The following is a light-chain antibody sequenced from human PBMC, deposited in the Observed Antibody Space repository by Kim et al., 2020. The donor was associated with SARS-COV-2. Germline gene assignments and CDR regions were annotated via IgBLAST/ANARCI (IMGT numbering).Light chain of an antibody. CDR2: NDR. CDR3: SSDTTDSGWV. CDR1: SSDVGDNRY. Sequence: GQTITIPCSGPSSDVGDNRYISWYQLLPGKAPQLMIYNDRSRPSGVSNRFSGSKSGNTAFLTISVLQAEDEAYYFCSSDTTDSGWVFGGGTQLTVL. J-gene: IGLJ3*02. V-gene: IGLV2-14*03.